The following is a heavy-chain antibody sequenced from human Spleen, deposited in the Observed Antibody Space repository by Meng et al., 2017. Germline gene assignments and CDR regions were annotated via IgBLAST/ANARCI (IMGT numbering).Heavy chain of an antibody. CDR3: AVFLFRGTVITDY. CDR2: INHSGST. D-gene: IGHD3-10*01. J-gene: IGHJ4*02. V-gene: IGHV4-39*02. Sequence: AQGLVKPSQNLSLTCTVSVGSSSSGGYYWSWIRQPPGKGLEWIGEINHSGSTNYNPSLESRATISVDTSQNNLSLKLSSVTAADTAVYYCAVFLFRGTVITDYWGQGTLVTVSS. CDR1: VGSSSSGGYY.